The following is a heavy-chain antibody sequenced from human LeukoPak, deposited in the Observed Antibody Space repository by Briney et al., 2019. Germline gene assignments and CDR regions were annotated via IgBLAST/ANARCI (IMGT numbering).Heavy chain of an antibody. Sequence: ASVKVSCKASGGTFSGYAISWVRQAPGQGLEWMGGIIPIFGTANYAQKFQGRVTITTDESTSTAYMELSSLRSEDTAVYYCAREPRGYAFDIWGQGTMVTVSS. J-gene: IGHJ3*02. CDR1: GGTFSGYA. D-gene: IGHD6-25*01. CDR3: AREPRGYAFDI. V-gene: IGHV1-69*05. CDR2: IIPIFGTA.